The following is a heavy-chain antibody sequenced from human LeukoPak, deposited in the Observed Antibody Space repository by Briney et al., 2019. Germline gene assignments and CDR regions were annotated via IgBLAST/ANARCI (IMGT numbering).Heavy chain of an antibody. Sequence: GGSLRLSCAASGFTFSDYYMSWIRQAPGKGLEWVSYISSSGSTIYYADSVKGRFTISRDNAKNSLYLQMNSLRAEDTAVYYCATNLRDGYPTGHWYFDLWGRGTLVTVSS. CDR1: GFTFSDYY. CDR3: ATNLRDGYPTGHWYFDL. J-gene: IGHJ2*01. CDR2: ISSSGSTI. V-gene: IGHV3-11*01. D-gene: IGHD5-24*01.